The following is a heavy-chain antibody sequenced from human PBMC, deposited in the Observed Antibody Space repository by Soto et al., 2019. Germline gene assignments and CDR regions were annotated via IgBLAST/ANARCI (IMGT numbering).Heavy chain of an antibody. Sequence: QLQLQESGSGLVKPSQTLSLTCAVSGGSISSGGYSWSWIRQPPGKGLEWIGYIYHSGSTYYNPSRKSRVPISVDRSKNQFSLKLSSVTAADTAVYYCARWSMAPYYFDYWGQGTLVTVSS. CDR3: ARWSMAPYYFDY. J-gene: IGHJ4*02. CDR1: GGSISSGGYS. D-gene: IGHD3-10*01. V-gene: IGHV4-30-2*01. CDR2: IYHSGST.